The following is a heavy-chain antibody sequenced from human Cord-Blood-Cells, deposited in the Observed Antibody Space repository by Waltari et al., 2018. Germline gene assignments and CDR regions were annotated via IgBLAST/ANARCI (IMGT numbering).Heavy chain of an antibody. D-gene: IGHD3-22*01. CDR1: GFTVSSNY. V-gene: IGHV3-53*01. J-gene: IGHJ3*02. CDR2: IYSGGST. Sequence: EVQLVESGGGLIQLGGSLRLSCAASGFTVSSNYMSWVRQAPGKGLEWVSVIYSGGSTYYADSVKGRFTISRDNSKNTLYLQMNSLRAEDTAVYYCARDQRHYDSSGYYAFDIWGQGTMVTVSS. CDR3: ARDQRHYDSSGYYAFDI.